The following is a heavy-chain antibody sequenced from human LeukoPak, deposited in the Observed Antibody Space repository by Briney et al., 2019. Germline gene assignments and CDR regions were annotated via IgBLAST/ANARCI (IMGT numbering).Heavy chain of an antibody. Sequence: SETLSLTCTVSGGSISSYYWSWIRQPPGKGLEWLGYIYYSGSTNYNPSLKSRVTISVDTSKNQFSLKLSSVTAADTAVYYCARVLELREGYYYYYMDVWGKGTTVTVSS. CDR1: GGSISSYY. V-gene: IGHV4-59*01. J-gene: IGHJ6*03. CDR2: IYYSGST. CDR3: ARVLELREGYYYYYMDV. D-gene: IGHD1-7*01.